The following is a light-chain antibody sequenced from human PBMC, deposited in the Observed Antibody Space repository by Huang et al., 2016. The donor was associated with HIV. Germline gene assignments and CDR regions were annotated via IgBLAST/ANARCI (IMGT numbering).Light chain of an antibody. CDR3: QQRRSWPLT. J-gene: IGKJ4*01. CDR2: DVS. Sequence: EVVLTQSPPTLSLFPGETATLSCRASQTIGTYVAWYQQRPGQGPRILIYDVSKRAAGVPARISGAGSGTTFTLSISGLESEDFGVYYCQQRRSWPLTFGGGTKVEV. V-gene: IGKV3-11*01. CDR1: QTIGTY.